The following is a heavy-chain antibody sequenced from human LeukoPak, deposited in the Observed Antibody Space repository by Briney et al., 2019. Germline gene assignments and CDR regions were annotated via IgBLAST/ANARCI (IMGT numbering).Heavy chain of an antibody. V-gene: IGHV1-18*01. J-gene: IGHJ4*02. CDR3: ARDEFPSAAAEKFDY. CDR1: GYTFTTYA. D-gene: IGHD2-2*01. Sequence: GASVKVSCKTSGYTFTTYAISWVRQAPGQGLEWMGWISVNNGNTNYAQNLQGRVTMTTDTSTSTAYMELTSLRSDDTAVYYCARDEFPSAAAEKFDYWGQGTLVTVAS. CDR2: ISVNNGNT.